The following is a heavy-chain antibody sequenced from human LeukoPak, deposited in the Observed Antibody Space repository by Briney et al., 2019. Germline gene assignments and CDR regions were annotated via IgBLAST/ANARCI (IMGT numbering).Heavy chain of an antibody. CDR2: IHHNGSPEINQSVNT. CDR1: DESFSGYY. J-gene: IGHJ4*02. D-gene: IGHD3-22*01. Sequence: SETLSLTCAVYDESFSGYYWSWIRQTPGKGLEWIGEIHHNGSPEINQSVNTNYNPSLKSRVTISVDTSKNQFSLKVTSVTAADTAVYYCARDNYDTSFDYWGQGTLVTVSS. CDR3: ARDNYDTSFDY. V-gene: IGHV4-34*01.